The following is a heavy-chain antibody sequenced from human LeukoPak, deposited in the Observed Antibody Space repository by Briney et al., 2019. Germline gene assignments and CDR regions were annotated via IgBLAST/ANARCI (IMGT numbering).Heavy chain of an antibody. D-gene: IGHD3-22*01. Sequence: PGRSLRLSCAASGFTFSSYGMHWVRQAPGKGLEWVAVISYDGSNKYYADSVKGRFTISRDNSKNTLYLQMNSLRAEDTAVYYCAVRALYDSSDYWGQGTLVTVSS. CDR1: GFTFSSYG. CDR2: ISYDGSNK. J-gene: IGHJ4*02. CDR3: AVRALYDSSDY. V-gene: IGHV3-30*03.